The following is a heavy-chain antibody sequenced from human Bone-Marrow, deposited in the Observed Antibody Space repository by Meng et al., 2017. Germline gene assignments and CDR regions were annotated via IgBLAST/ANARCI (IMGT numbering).Heavy chain of an antibody. Sequence: GESLKISCAASGFTFSSYAMSWVRQAPGKGLEWVSAISGSGGSTYYADSVKGRFTISRDNSKNTLYLQMNSLRAEDTAVYYCAVGRGDDHIAVAARFQHWGQGTRVTCFS. CDR1: GFTFSSYA. V-gene: IGHV3-23*01. CDR3: AVGRGDDHIAVAARFQH. D-gene: IGHD6-19*01. J-gene: IGHJ1*01. CDR2: ISGSGGST.